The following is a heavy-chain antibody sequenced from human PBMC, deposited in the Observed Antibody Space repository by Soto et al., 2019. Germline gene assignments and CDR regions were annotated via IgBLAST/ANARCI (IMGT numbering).Heavy chain of an antibody. CDR1: GGSISSGGYY. D-gene: IGHD3-16*01. CDR3: ARAWGGYFAY. CDR2: IYYSEST. Sequence: QVQLQESGPGLVKPSQTLSLTCTVSGGSISSGGYYWSWIRQHPGKGLEWIGYIYYSESTYYNPSLKSRVNISADTSKDQFSLKLSSVTAADTAVYYCARAWGGYFAYWGQGTLVTVSS. J-gene: IGHJ4*02. V-gene: IGHV4-31*03.